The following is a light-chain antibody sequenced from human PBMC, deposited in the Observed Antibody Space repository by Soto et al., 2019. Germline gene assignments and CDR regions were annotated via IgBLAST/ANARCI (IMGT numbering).Light chain of an antibody. J-gene: IGLJ1*01. CDR2: DVS. V-gene: IGLV2-14*01. CDR3: SSYTSATTYV. Sequence: QSVLTQPASVSGSPGQSITISCTGTSSDVGAYNYASWYQQYPGEAPKVIIYDVSHRPAGVSNRFSGSKSGNTASLTFSGLQTQDEADYYCSSYTSATTYVFGTGTKVTVL. CDR1: SSDVGAYNY.